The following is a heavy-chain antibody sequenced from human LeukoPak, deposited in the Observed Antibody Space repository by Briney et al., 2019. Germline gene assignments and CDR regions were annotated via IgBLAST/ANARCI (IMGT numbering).Heavy chain of an antibody. Sequence: SETLSLTCAVYGGSFSVYYWSWIPQPPGKGLECIVEINHSGTTNYNPSLKRRVTISVDTSKNQSSLKLSSVTAAEKAVYYCARGVAGPSNDAFDIWGQGKMVTVSS. J-gene: IGHJ3*02. D-gene: IGHD6-19*01. V-gene: IGHV4-34*01. CDR1: GGSFSVYY. CDR2: INHSGTT. CDR3: ARGVAGPSNDAFDI.